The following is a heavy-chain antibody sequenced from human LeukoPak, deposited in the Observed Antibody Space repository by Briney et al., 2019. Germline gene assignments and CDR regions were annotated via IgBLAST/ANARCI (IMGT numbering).Heavy chain of an antibody. Sequence: SSETLSLTCTVSGGSISSGDYYWSWIRQPPGKGLEWIGYIYYSGSTYYNPSLKSRVTISVDTSKSQFSLKLSSVTAADTAVYYCAREKRLRYDNWFDPWGQGTLVTVSS. J-gene: IGHJ5*02. CDR2: IYYSGST. CDR1: GGSISSGDYY. D-gene: IGHD4-17*01. V-gene: IGHV4-30-4*01. CDR3: AREKRLRYDNWFDP.